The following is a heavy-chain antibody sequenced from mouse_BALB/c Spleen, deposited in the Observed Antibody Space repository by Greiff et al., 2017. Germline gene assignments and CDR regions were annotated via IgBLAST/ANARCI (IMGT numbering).Heavy chain of an antibody. CDR1: GFSLSRYS. J-gene: IGHJ4*01. D-gene: IGHD4-1*01. Sequence: VQRVESGPGLVAPSQSLSITCTVSGFSLSRYSVHWVRQPPGKGLEWLGMIWGGGSTDYNSALKSRLSISKDNSKSQVFLKMNSLQTDDTAMYYCARNGELTGDAMDYWGQGTSVTVSS. V-gene: IGHV2-6-4*01. CDR2: IWGGGST. CDR3: ARNGELTGDAMDY.